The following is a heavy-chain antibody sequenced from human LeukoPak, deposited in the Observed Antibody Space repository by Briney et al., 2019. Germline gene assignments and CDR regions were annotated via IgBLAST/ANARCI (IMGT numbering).Heavy chain of an antibody. CDR2: INPNSGDT. V-gene: IGHV1-2*02. D-gene: IGHD2-2*01. Sequence: ASVKVSCKASEYTSTDYYMHWVRQAPGQGFEWMGWINPNSGDTNYAQKFQGRVTMTRDTSISTAHMELSRLRSDDTAVYYCARANFLYCSSTTCLFDYWGQGTLVIVSS. J-gene: IGHJ4*02. CDR3: ARANFLYCSSTTCLFDY. CDR1: EYTSTDYY.